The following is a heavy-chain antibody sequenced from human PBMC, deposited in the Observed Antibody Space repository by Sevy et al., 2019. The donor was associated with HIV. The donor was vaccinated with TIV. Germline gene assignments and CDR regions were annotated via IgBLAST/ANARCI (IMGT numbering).Heavy chain of an antibody. V-gene: IGHV4-4*07. CDR3: ARGLYGTITQGCFDY. J-gene: IGHJ4*02. CDR2: IYISGST. D-gene: IGHD4-17*01. Sequence: SETLSLTCTVSGGSISSYYWSWIRQPAGKGLEWIGRIYISGSTNYNFSLRSRVAMSVDTSKNQFSLNLSSATAADTAVYYCARGLYGTITQGCFDYWGQGKLVTVSS. CDR1: GGSISSYY.